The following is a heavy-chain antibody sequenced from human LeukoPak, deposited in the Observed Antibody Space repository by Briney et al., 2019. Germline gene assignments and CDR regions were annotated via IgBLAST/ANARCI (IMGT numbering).Heavy chain of an antibody. CDR2: INSDGSST. CDR3: ARPRGNVEMAAIPFDY. Sequence: PGGSLRLSCAASRFTFSTYWMHWVRQAPGKGLVWVSRINSDGSSTGYADSVKGRFTISRDNAKNTLYLQMNSLRAEDTAVYYCARPRGNVEMAAIPFDYWGQGTLVTVSS. J-gene: IGHJ4*02. D-gene: IGHD5-24*01. CDR1: RFTFSTYW. V-gene: IGHV3-74*01.